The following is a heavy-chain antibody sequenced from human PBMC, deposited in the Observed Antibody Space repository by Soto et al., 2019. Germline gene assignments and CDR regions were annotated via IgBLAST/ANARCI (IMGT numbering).Heavy chain of an antibody. CDR2: IWSDGSKE. D-gene: IGHD1-26*01. CDR1: GLPFSASG. J-gene: IGHJ5*02. CDR3: ARDKGTTCLDT. V-gene: IGHV3-33*01. Sequence: QVQLVESGGGVVQPGRSLRLSCAASGLPFSASGMHWVRQAPGKGLEWVAMIWSDGSKEYYADSVKGRFTITRDNSKNRVFLQIDSLRAEDTAVYYCARDKGTTCLDTWGQGNRVTVSS.